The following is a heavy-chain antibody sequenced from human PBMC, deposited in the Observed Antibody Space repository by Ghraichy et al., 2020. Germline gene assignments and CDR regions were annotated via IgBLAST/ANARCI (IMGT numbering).Heavy chain of an antibody. CDR2: FTDVT. Sequence: GGSLRLSCATSGFSFSSYAMTWVRQAPGKGLEWVSAFTDVTYYADSVKGRFTISRDNSKSTLYLQMNSLRAEDTAIYFCAKGMTSSSWVFFEYWGQGTRVTVSS. CDR1: GFSFSSYA. V-gene: IGHV3-23*01. CDR3: AKGMTSSSWVFFEY. D-gene: IGHD6-13*01. J-gene: IGHJ4*02.